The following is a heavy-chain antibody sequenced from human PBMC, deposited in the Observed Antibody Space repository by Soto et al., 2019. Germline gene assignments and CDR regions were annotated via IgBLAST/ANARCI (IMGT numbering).Heavy chain of an antibody. CDR3: ATDSPPVAY. Sequence: QVQLVQSGAEVKKPGASVKVSCKASGYTFTSYGISWVRQAPGQGLEGMGWSSAYNGNRKYAQKLQGRVTMTTDTSTSTASMELRRLRSDDTAVDYCATDSPPVAYWGQGTLVTVSS. CDR1: GYTFTSYG. CDR2: SSAYNGNR. V-gene: IGHV1-18*01. J-gene: IGHJ4*02.